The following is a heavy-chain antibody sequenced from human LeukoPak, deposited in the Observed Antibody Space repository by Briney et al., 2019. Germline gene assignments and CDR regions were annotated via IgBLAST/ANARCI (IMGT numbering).Heavy chain of an antibody. CDR1: GGSISSYY. CDR2: ICYSGST. J-gene: IGHJ4*02. Sequence: SETLSLTCTVSGGSISSYYWSWIRQPPGKGLEWIGYICYSGSTNYNPSLKSRVTISVDTSKNQFSLKLSSVTAADTAVYYCARHSGATGSFDYWGQGTLVTVSS. D-gene: IGHD1-26*01. V-gene: IGHV4-59*08. CDR3: ARHSGATGSFDY.